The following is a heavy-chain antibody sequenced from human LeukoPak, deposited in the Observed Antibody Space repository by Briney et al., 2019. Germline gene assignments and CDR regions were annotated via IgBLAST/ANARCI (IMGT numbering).Heavy chain of an antibody. CDR3: ARSKGGAQREYGMDV. CDR1: GFTFSSYS. J-gene: IGHJ6*02. CDR2: ISSGSSYV. Sequence: GGSLRLSCAASGFTFSSYSMNWVRQAPGKGLEWVSSISSGSSYVDYADSLQGRFTISRDNAKSSLYLQMNSLRGEDTAVYYCARSKGGAQREYGMDVWGQGTTVTVSS. D-gene: IGHD1-1*01. V-gene: IGHV3-21*06.